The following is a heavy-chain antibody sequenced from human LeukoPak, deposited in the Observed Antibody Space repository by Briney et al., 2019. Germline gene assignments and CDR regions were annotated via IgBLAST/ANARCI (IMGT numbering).Heavy chain of an antibody. D-gene: IGHD2/OR15-2a*01. CDR3: ATWAFYHNLDV. J-gene: IGHJ6*02. CDR2: IKADGSGT. CDR1: GFTIGPYA. Sequence: GGSLRLSCAASGFTIGPYAMYWVRQGPGRGLEWVSVIKADGSGTFADSVRGRFTTSRDNSKNSLYLQMNSLTSVDTALYYCATWAFYHNLDVWGQGTTVIVSS. V-gene: IGHV3-43*02.